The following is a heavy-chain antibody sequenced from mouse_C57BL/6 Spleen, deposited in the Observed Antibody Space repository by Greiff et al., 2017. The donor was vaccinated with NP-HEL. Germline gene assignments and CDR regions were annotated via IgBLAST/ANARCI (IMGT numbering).Heavy chain of an antibody. V-gene: IGHV5-9-1*02. CDR1: GFTFSSYA. CDR3: TRDGSSYGDAMDY. CDR2: ISSGGDYI. D-gene: IGHD1-1*01. Sequence: EVHLVESGEGLVKPGGSLKLSCAASGFTFSSYAMSWVRQTPEKRLEWVAYISSGGDYIYYADTVKGRFTISRDNARNTLYLQMSSLKSEDTAMYYCTRDGSSYGDAMDYWGQGTSVTVSS. J-gene: IGHJ4*01.